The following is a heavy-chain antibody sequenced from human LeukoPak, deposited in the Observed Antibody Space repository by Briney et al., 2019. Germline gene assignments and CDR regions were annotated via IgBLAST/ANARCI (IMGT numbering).Heavy chain of an antibody. Sequence: GGSLRLSCAASGFTFSSYAMSWVRQAPGKGVEWVSAISGSGGSTYYADSVKGRFTISRDNSKNTLYLQMNSLRAEDTAVYYCARSSIAARRGYFDDWGQGTLVTVSS. J-gene: IGHJ4*02. CDR3: ARSSIAARRGYFDD. CDR1: GFTFSSYA. V-gene: IGHV3-23*01. D-gene: IGHD6-6*01. CDR2: ISGSGGST.